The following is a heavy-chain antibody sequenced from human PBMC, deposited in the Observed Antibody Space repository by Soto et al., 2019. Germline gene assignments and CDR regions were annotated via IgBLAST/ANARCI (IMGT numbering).Heavy chain of an antibody. J-gene: IGHJ4*02. CDR3: AKVSDFWSGYFYYFDY. D-gene: IGHD3-3*01. CDR2: ISGSGGSK. V-gene: IGHV3-23*01. Sequence: GGSLRLSCAASGFTFSSYAMSWVRQAPGKGLKWVSAISGSGGSKYYADSVKGRFTISRDNSKYTLYLQMNSLRAEDTAVYYCAKVSDFWSGYFYYFDYWGQGTLVTVSS. CDR1: GFTFSSYA.